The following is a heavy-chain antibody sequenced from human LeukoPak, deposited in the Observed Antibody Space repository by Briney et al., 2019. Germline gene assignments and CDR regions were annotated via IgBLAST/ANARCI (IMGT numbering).Heavy chain of an antibody. CDR2: ISAYNGNT. V-gene: IGHV1-18*01. D-gene: IGHD2-15*01. CDR1: GYTFTSYG. Sequence: ASVKVSCKASGYTFTSYGISWVRQAPGQGLEWMGWISAYNGNTNYAQKLQGRVTMTTDTSTSTAYMELRSLRSDDTAVYYCARFCSGGSCYAPNYYYGMVVWGQGTTVTVSS. CDR3: ARFCSGGSCYAPNYYYGMVV. J-gene: IGHJ6*02.